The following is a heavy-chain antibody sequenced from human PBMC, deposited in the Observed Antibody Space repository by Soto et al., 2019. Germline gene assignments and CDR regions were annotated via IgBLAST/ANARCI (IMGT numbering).Heavy chain of an antibody. Sequence: SETLSLTCTVSGGSISSGGYYWSWIRQHPGKGLEWIGYIYYSGSTYYNPSLKSRVTISVDTSKNQFSLELNSVTAADTAVYYCVSFNLGYCSRGTCYYWGQGTLVTVSS. J-gene: IGHJ4*02. CDR1: GGSISSGGYY. CDR3: VSFNLGYCSRGTCYY. V-gene: IGHV4-31*03. CDR2: IYYSGST. D-gene: IGHD2-15*01.